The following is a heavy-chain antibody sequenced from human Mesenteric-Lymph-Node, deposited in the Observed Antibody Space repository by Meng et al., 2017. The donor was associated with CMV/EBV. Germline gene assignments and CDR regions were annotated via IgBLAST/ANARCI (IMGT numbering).Heavy chain of an antibody. CDR2: MSVKRGDT. CDR1: GYTFIDHD. J-gene: IGHJ4*02. D-gene: IGHD3-3*01. Sequence: ASVKVSCKTSGYTFIDHDVHWVRQAPGQGLEWVGRMSVKRGDTYYAQKFQDRVTMTRDTSITTAYMEMNSLSADDTAMYYCARDHFGSYLNWGLGTLVTVSS. V-gene: IGHV1-2*02. CDR3: ARDHFGSYLN.